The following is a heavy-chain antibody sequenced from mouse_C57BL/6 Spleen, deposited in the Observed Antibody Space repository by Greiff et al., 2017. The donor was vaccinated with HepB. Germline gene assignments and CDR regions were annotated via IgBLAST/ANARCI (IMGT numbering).Heavy chain of an antibody. CDR1: GYTFTSYW. D-gene: IGHD1-1*01. V-gene: IGHV1-72*01. CDR3: AKNLLLRSDYFDY. CDR2: IDPNSGGT. J-gene: IGHJ2*01. Sequence: VQLQQPGAELVKPGASVKLSCKASGYTFTSYWMHWVKQRPGRGLEWIGRIDPNSGGTKYNEKFKSKATLTVDKPSSTAYMQLSSLTSEDSAVYYCAKNLLLRSDYFDYWGQGTTLTVSS.